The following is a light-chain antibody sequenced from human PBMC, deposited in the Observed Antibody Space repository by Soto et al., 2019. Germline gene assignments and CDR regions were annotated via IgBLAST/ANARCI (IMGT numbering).Light chain of an antibody. Sequence: EIVLTQSPCTLSLARGERATLSCMASQSVSSSYLAWYQQKPGQAPRLLVYGASTRATGIPARFSGSGAGTDFTLTITSLQSEDFGVYFCQQYKDWPTTFGQGTKVDIK. CDR3: QQYKDWPTT. CDR2: GAS. V-gene: IGKV3-15*01. CDR1: QSVSSSY. J-gene: IGKJ1*01.